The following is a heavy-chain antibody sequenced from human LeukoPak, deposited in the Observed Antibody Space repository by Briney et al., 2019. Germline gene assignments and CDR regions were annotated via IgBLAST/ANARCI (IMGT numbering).Heavy chain of an antibody. D-gene: IGHD1-14*01. Sequence: GGSLRLSCAASGFTFSSYSMNWVRQAPGKGLEWVSPISSSSSYIYYADSVKGRFTISRDNAKNSLYLQMNSLRAEDTALYYCAKPAKTDYTDYWGQGTLVTVSS. CDR2: ISSSSSYI. CDR1: GFTFSSYS. CDR3: AKPAKTDYTDY. J-gene: IGHJ4*02. V-gene: IGHV3-21*04.